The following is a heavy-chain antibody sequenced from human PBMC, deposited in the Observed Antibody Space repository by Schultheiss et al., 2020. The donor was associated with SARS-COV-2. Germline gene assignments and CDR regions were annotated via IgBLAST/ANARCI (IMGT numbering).Heavy chain of an antibody. CDR3: ARVGGFRDYYYMDV. CDR1: GGSISSSSYY. J-gene: IGHJ6*03. Sequence: SETLSLTCTVSGGSISSSSYYWGWIRQPPGKGLEWIGSIYYSGSTYYNPSLKSRVTMSVDTSKNQFSLKLSSVTAADTAVYYCARVGGFRDYYYMDVWGKGTTVTVSS. V-gene: IGHV4-39*07. D-gene: IGHD4-23*01. CDR2: IYYSGST.